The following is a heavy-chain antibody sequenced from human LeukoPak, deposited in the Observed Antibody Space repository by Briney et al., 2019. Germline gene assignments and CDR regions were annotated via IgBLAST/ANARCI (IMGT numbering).Heavy chain of an antibody. Sequence: GGSLRLSCAASGFTFSNYAMSWVRQAPGKGLEWVSAISGSGGNTYYADSVKGRFTISRDNSKNTLYLQTNSLRAEDTAVYSCARDQDSSGYSYADYWGQGTLVTVSS. J-gene: IGHJ4*02. D-gene: IGHD3-22*01. CDR3: ARDQDSSGYSYADY. CDR1: GFTFSNYA. V-gene: IGHV3-23*01. CDR2: ISGSGGNT.